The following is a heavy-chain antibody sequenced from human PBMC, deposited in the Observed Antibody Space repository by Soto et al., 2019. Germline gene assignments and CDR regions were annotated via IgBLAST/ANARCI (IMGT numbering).Heavy chain of an antibody. V-gene: IGHV3-23*01. J-gene: IGHJ1*01. CDR3: AKDHSGGNPPRYFHH. D-gene: IGHD2-15*01. Sequence: EVQLLESGGGLVQHGGSLRLSCAASGFTFSSYAMSWVRQAPGKGLEWVSAISGSGGSTYYADSVNGRFTISRDNPKNTLYLQMNSLRAVDTAVYYCAKDHSGGNPPRYFHHWGQGPLVTVSS. CDR1: GFTFSSYA. CDR2: ISGSGGST.